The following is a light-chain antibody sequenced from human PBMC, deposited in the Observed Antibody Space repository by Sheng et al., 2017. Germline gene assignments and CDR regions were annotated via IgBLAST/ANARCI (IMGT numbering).Light chain of an antibody. V-gene: IGKV1-12*01. CDR1: QDISSS. Sequence: DIQMTQSPSSVSASVGDRVTINCRASQDISSSLAWYRHKPGRAPELLIYAASNLYSGVPSKFSGSGSGTDFTLSISDLQPEDSATYFCQQAQSFPLTFGGGTKVEIK. CDR2: AAS. CDR3: QQAQSFPLT. J-gene: IGKJ4*01.